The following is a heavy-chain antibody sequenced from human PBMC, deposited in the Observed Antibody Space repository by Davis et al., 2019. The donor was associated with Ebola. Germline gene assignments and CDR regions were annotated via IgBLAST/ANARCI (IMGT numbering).Heavy chain of an antibody. D-gene: IGHD3-16*01. J-gene: IGHJ6*02. CDR1: GGSISGFY. CDR2: IHYSGST. V-gene: IGHV4-59*01. Sequence: GSLRLSCTVSGGSISGFYWSWIRQPPGKGLEWIGNIHYSGSTNYNSSLKSRVTISLDTSNKQFSLRLDSVTAADAAMYYCARILGASNFYYYYGMDVWGQGTTVTVSS. CDR3: ARILGASNFYYYYGMDV.